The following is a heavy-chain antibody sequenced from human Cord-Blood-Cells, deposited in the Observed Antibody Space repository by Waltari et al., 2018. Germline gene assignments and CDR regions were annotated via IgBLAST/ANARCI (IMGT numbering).Heavy chain of an antibody. Sequence: QVQLQQWGAGLLKPSETLSLTCPVYGGSFSGYYWSWVRQPPGKGLEWIGEINASGSTNYNPSLKSRVTISVDTSKNQFSLKLSSVTAADTAVYYCARGIRLIAAETTVTTSYFDYWGQGTLVTVSS. V-gene: IGHV4-34*01. J-gene: IGHJ4*02. CDR1: GGSFSGYY. CDR3: ARGIRLIAAETTVTTSYFDY. D-gene: IGHD4-17*01. CDR2: INASGST.